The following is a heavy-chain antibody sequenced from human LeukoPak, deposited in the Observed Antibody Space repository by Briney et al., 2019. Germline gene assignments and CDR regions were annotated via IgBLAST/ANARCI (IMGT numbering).Heavy chain of an antibody. CDR2: INWNGRIT. CDR3: ARGSVQLWLRDTYYYMDV. D-gene: IGHD5-18*01. CDR1: GFTFDDYA. Sequence: GESLRLSCAASGFTFDDYAMNWVRQVPGRGVEWVSGINWNGRITEYADSVKDGFTISRQNTKNSLYLYMNNLGGEDTALYFCARGSVQLWLRDTYYYMDVWGKGTTVTVSS. J-gene: IGHJ6*03. V-gene: IGHV3-20*04.